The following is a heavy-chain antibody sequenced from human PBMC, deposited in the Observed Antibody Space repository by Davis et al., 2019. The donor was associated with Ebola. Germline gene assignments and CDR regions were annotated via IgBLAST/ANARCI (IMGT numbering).Heavy chain of an antibody. V-gene: IGHV4-59*01. CDR2: ISYTGRT. CDR3: ARDDAAGGLGYFDY. J-gene: IGHJ4*02. CDR1: GASISSYF. D-gene: IGHD6-13*01. Sequence: SETLSLTCTVSGASISSYFWGWIRQPPGKELEWIGYISYTGRTNYNPSLKSRVTISTDTSKNQFSLKLTSVTAADTAEYYCARDDAAGGLGYFDYWGQGTLVTVSS.